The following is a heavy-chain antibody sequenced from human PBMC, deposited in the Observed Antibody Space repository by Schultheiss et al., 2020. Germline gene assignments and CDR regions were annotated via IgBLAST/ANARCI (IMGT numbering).Heavy chain of an antibody. CDR1: GFTFSSYA. J-gene: IGHJ3*02. Sequence: GGSLRLSCVASGFTFSSYAMHWVRQAPGEGLEWVAVISYDGINKYNADSVKGRFTISRDNSKNTLYLQMNSLRAEDTAVYYCAKDVPYQLHDAFDIWGQGTMVTVSS. V-gene: IGHV3-30-3*01. CDR2: ISYDGINK. D-gene: IGHD2-2*01. CDR3: AKDVPYQLHDAFDI.